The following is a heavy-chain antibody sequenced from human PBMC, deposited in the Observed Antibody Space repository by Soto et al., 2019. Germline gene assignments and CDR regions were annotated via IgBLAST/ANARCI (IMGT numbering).Heavy chain of an antibody. Sequence: GGSLRLSCAASGFTFDDYTMHWVRQAPGKGLEWVSLISWDGGSTYYADSVKGRFTISRDNSKNSLYLQMNSLRAEDTAVYYCAKRPLAFDWNYASFDYWGQGTLVTVSS. D-gene: IGHD1-7*01. CDR3: AKRPLAFDWNYASFDY. V-gene: IGHV3-43*01. CDR2: ISWDGGST. J-gene: IGHJ4*02. CDR1: GFTFDDYT.